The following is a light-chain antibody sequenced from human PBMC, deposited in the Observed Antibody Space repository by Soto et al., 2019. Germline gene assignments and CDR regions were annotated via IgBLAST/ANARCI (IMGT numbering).Light chain of an antibody. V-gene: IGLV2-11*01. CDR2: DVS. Sequence: QSALTQPRSVSGSPGQSVTISCTGTSSDVGGFNYVSWYQQHPGKDPKLMIYDVSERPSGVPDRFSGSKSGNTASLTISGLQADDEADYYCCSYAGTYPYVFGTGTKVTVL. CDR3: CSYAGTYPYV. J-gene: IGLJ1*01. CDR1: SSDVGGFNY.